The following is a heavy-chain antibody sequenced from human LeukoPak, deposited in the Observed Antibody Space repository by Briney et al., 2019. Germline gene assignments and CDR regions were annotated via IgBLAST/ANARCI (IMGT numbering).Heavy chain of an antibody. V-gene: IGHV3-21*01. Sequence: GGSLRLSCAASGFTFSSYSMIWVRQAPGKGLEWVSSISSSSSYIYYADSVKGRFTISRDNAKNSLYLQMNSLRAEDTAVYYCARGLRAEDAFDIWGQGTMVTVSS. D-gene: IGHD3-10*01. J-gene: IGHJ3*02. CDR3: ARGLRAEDAFDI. CDR1: GFTFSSYS. CDR2: ISSSSSYI.